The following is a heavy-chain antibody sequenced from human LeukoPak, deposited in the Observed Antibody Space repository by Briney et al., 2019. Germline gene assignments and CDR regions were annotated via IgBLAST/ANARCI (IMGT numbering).Heavy chain of an antibody. J-gene: IGHJ4*02. CDR1: GFTFHDYA. CDR2: ISGDGGST. V-gene: IGHV3-43*02. Sequence: GXLRLSCAASGFTFHDYAMHWVRQAPGKGLGWVSLISGDGGSTYYADSVKGRFTISRDNSKNSLYLQMNSLRTEDTALYYCTKDKVQYCTNGVCYSPGDYWGQGTLVTVSS. CDR3: TKDKVQYCTNGVCYSPGDY. D-gene: IGHD2-8*01.